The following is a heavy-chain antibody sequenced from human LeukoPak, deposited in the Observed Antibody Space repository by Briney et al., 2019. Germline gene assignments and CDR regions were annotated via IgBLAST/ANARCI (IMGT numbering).Heavy chain of an antibody. Sequence: GSLRLPCAASGFTFSSYWMSWVRQAPGKGLEWVANIKHDGSEQYYVDSVKGRFTISRDNAKNSLYLQMSILRAEDTAVYYCAREARLAYWGQGTLATVSS. CDR3: AREARLAY. CDR1: GFTFSSYW. CDR2: IKHDGSEQ. V-gene: IGHV3-7*05. J-gene: IGHJ4*02.